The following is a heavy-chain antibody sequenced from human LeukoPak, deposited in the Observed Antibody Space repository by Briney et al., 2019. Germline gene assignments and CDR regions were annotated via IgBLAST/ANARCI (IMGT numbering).Heavy chain of an antibody. Sequence: ASVKVSCKASGCTFTGYYMHWVRQAPGQGLEWMGWINPNSAGTKYLQQFQGRVTMTRDTSISTAYLELTSLRSDDTAVYYCAKPRAGDKDAFDIWGQGTMVIVSS. CDR3: AKPRAGDKDAFDI. D-gene: IGHD2-21*02. J-gene: IGHJ3*02. CDR2: INPNSAGT. CDR1: GCTFTGYY. V-gene: IGHV1-2*02.